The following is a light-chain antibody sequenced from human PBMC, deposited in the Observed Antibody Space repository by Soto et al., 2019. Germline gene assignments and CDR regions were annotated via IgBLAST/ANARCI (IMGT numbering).Light chain of an antibody. Sequence: EMVMTQSPATLSVSPGERATLSCRASQSINGDLAWYQQKPGQPTRLLIYGASTRSTGIPARFSGSGYGTEFTLTISSLQSEDFAVYYCQQYNYWWTFGQGTKVEVK. CDR2: GAS. CDR1: QSINGD. V-gene: IGKV3-15*01. J-gene: IGKJ1*01. CDR3: QQYNYWWT.